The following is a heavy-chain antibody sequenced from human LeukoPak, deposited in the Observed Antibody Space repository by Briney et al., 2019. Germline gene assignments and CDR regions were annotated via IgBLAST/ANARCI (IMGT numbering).Heavy chain of an antibody. D-gene: IGHD3-3*01. V-gene: IGHV4-59*01. CDR2: IYYSAST. Sequence: SETLSLTCTVSGGSISSYYWSWIRQPPAKGLEWIGYIYYSASTNSHPSLKSRVHISVDTSKNQFSLKLSSVTAADTAVYYCARDERNYDFWSGYYYYYMDVWGKGTTVTVSS. CDR1: GGSISSYY. J-gene: IGHJ6*03. CDR3: ARDERNYDFWSGYYYYYMDV.